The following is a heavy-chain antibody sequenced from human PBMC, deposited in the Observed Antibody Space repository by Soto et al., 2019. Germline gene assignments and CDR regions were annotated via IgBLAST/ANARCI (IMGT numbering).Heavy chain of an antibody. Sequence: GGSLRLSCAASGFTFDDYAMHWVRQAPGKGLEWVSGISWNSGSIGYADSLKGRFTISRDNAKNSLYLQMNSRRAEDTALYYCAKVGAGLNYYGSGSYYPKPQILFGYFDYWGQGTLVTVSS. CDR1: GFTFDDYA. CDR3: AKVGAGLNYYGSGSYYPKPQILFGYFDY. D-gene: IGHD3-10*01. CDR2: ISWNSGSI. J-gene: IGHJ4*02. V-gene: IGHV3-9*01.